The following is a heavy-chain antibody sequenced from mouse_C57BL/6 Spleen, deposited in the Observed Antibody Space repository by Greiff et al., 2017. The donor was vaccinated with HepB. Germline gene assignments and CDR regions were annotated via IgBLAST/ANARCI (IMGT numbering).Heavy chain of an antibody. CDR3: ATYGLYYYAMDY. CDR2: INPSTGGT. V-gene: IGHV1-42*01. D-gene: IGHD1-1*02. CDR1: GYSFTGYY. Sequence: VQLQQSGPELVKPGASVKISCKASGYSFTGYYMNWVKQSPEKSLEWIGEINPSTGGTTYNQKFKAKATLTVDKSSSTAYMQLKSLTSEDSAVYYCATYGLYYYAMDYWGQGTSVTVSS. J-gene: IGHJ4*01.